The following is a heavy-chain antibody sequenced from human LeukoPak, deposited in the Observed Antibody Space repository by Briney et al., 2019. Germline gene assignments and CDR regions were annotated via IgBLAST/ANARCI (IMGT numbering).Heavy chain of an antibody. Sequence: GESLKISCKGSGYSFTSYWIGWVRQMPGKGLEWMGIIYPGDSDTRYSPSFQGQVTISADKSISTAYLQWSSLKASDTAMYYCARHVDTMVWLRLNSYYYMDVWGKGTTVTVSS. D-gene: IGHD3-10*01. V-gene: IGHV5-51*01. CDR2: IYPGDSDT. CDR3: ARHVDTMVWLRLNSYYYMDV. CDR1: GYSFTSYW. J-gene: IGHJ6*03.